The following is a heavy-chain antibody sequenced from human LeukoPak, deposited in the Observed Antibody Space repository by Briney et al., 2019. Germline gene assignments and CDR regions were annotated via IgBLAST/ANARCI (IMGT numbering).Heavy chain of an antibody. J-gene: IGHJ6*02. CDR1: GFTFSSYT. CDR3: AKDLTGTTSLNYYYYGMDV. Sequence: GGSLRLSCTASGFTFSSYTMSWVRQAPGKGLEWVSAISGSGGSTYYADSVKGRFTISRDNSKNTLYLQMNSLRAEDTAVYYCAKDLTGTTSLNYYYYGMDVWGQGTSVTVSS. CDR2: ISGSGGST. D-gene: IGHD1-20*01. V-gene: IGHV3-23*01.